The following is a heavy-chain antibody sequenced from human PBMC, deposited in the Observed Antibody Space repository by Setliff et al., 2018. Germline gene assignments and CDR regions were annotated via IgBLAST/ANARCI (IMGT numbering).Heavy chain of an antibody. CDR3: ARASWYYDFWSGSEGSGWFDL. Sequence: SETLSLTCAVYGGSFSGYYWSWIRQPPGKGLEWIGEINHSGSTNYNPSLKSRVTISVDTSKNQFSLKLSSMTAADTAVYYCARASWYYDFWSGSEGSGWFDLWGQGTLVTVSS. CDR2: INHSGST. CDR1: GGSFSGYY. D-gene: IGHD3-3*01. J-gene: IGHJ5*02. V-gene: IGHV4-34*01.